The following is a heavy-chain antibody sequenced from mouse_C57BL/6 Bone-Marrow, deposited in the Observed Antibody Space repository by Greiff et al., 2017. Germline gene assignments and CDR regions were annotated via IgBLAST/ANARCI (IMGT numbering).Heavy chain of an antibody. CDR3: AIRGGGSSSCFDY. D-gene: IGHD1-3*01. J-gene: IGHJ2*01. CDR2: IHPSDGDT. Sequence: VQLLQPGAELVKPGASVKVSCKASGYTFTSYWMHWVKQRPGQGLEWIGRIHPSDGDTNYNQKFKGKAKLTVDKSSSAADMQLSRLTSEASAVSYCAIRGGGSSSCFDYWGQGTPLTVSS. CDR1: GYTFTSYW. V-gene: IGHV1-74*01.